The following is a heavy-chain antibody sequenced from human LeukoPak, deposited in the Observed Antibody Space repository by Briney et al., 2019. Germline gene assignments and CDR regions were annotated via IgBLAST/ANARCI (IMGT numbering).Heavy chain of an antibody. CDR3: LRSFDI. Sequence: GGSLRLSCAASGFTVSDNYMSWVRQAPGKGLEWVSVIYSGGSTYYADSVKGRFTISRDNAKNTVYLQMNSLRADDTAVYYCLRSFDIWGQGTMVTVSS. J-gene: IGHJ3*02. V-gene: IGHV3-66*01. CDR1: GFTVSDNY. CDR2: IYSGGST.